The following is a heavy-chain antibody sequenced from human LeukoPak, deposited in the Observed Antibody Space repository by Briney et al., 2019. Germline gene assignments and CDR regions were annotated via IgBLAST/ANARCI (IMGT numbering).Heavy chain of an antibody. CDR3: ARDQGRERRYSSTSCYDYYYYMDV. CDR2: ISAYNGNT. J-gene: IGHJ6*03. Sequence: ASVKVSCKASGYTFTSYGISWVRQAPGQGLEWMGWISAYNGNTNYAQKLQGRVTMTTDTSTSTAYMELRSLRYDDTAVYYCARDQGRERRYSSTSCYDYYYYMDVWGKGTTVTVSS. D-gene: IGHD2-2*01. V-gene: IGHV1-18*01. CDR1: GYTFTSYG.